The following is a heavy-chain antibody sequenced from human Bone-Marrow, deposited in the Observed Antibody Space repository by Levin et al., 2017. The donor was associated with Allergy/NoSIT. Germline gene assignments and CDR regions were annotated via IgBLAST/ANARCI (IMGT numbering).Heavy chain of an antibody. V-gene: IGHV4-39*01. CDR1: GGSISSSSYY. Sequence: SETLSLTCTVSGGSISSSSYYWGWIRQPPGKGLEWIGNIYYSGSTYYNPSLKSRVTIYIDMSKNQFSLKLSSVTAADTAVYYCARQVVMSVGARGWFDPWGQGTLVTVSS. D-gene: IGHD1-26*01. CDR3: ARQVVMSVGARGWFDP. J-gene: IGHJ5*02. CDR2: IYYSGST.